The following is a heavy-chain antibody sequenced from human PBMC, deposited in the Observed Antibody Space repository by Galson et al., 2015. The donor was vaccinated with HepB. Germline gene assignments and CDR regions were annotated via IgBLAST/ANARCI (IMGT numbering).Heavy chain of an antibody. V-gene: IGHV3-48*02. J-gene: IGHJ6*03. CDR3: AREGGASHYYYYYMDV. D-gene: IGHD1-26*01. Sequence: SLRLSCAASGFTFSSYSMNWVRQAPGKGLEWVSYISSSSSTIYYADSVKGRFTISRDNAKNSLYLQMNSLRDEDTAVYYCAREGGASHYYYYYMDVWGKGTTVTVSS. CDR2: ISSSSSTI. CDR1: GFTFSSYS.